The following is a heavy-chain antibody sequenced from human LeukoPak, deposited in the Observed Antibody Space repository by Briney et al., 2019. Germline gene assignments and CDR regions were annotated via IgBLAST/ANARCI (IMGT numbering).Heavy chain of an antibody. CDR3: ARVYWQGYYYMDV. Sequence: PGGSLRLSCAASGFTFSSYWMHWVRQAPGKGLVWVSRINSDGSSTSYADSVKGRFTISRDNAKNSLYLQMNSLRAEDTAVYYCARVYWQGYYYMDVWGKGTTVTVSS. V-gene: IGHV3-74*01. CDR2: INSDGSST. D-gene: IGHD2-8*02. J-gene: IGHJ6*03. CDR1: GFTFSSYW.